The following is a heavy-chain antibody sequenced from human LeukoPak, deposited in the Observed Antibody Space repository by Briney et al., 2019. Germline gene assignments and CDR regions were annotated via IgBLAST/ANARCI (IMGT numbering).Heavy chain of an antibody. D-gene: IGHD2-2*01. J-gene: IGHJ5*02. CDR1: GGSISSGGYY. V-gene: IGHV4-31*03. CDR2: IYYSGST. Sequence: SETLSLTCTVSGGSISSGGYYWSWIRQHPGKGLEWIGYIYYSGSTYYNPSLKSRVTISVDTSKNQFSLKLSSVTAADTAVYYCARVGSCSSTSCYDWFDPWGQGTLVTVSS. CDR3: ARVGSCSSTSCYDWFDP.